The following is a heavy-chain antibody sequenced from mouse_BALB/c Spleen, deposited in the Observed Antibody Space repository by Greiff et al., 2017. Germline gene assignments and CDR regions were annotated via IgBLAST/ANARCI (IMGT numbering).Heavy chain of an antibody. V-gene: IGHV5-4*02. Sequence: EVMLVESGGGLVKPGGSLKLSCAASGFTFSDYYMYWVRQTPEKRLEWVATISDGGSYTYYPDSVKGRFTISRDNAKNNLYLQMSSLKSEDTAMYYCARVYYGNYGGGLAMDYWGQGTSVTVSS. CDR2: ISDGGSYT. J-gene: IGHJ4*01. D-gene: IGHD2-1*01. CDR1: GFTFSDYY. CDR3: ARVYYGNYGGGLAMDY.